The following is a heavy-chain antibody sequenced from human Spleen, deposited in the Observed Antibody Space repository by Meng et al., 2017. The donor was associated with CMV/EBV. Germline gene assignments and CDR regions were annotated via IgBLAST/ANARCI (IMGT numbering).Heavy chain of an antibody. V-gene: IGHV4-39*07. CDR3: AREVNAGAWFDP. CDR1: GGTISSSSYY. Sequence: CTVSGGTISSSSYYWGWIRQPPGKGLEWIGSIYHSGRTYYNPSLKSRVTISVDTSKNHFSLKLSSVTAADTAVYYCAREVNAGAWFDPWGQGTLVTVSS. J-gene: IGHJ5*02. CDR2: IYHSGRT. D-gene: IGHD1-1*01.